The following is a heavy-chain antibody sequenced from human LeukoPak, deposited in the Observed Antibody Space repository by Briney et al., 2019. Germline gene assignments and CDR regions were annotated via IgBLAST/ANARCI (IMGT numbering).Heavy chain of an antibody. CDR2: IAGNSVTI. CDR3: TKDLRPDGLYDFDS. D-gene: IGHD5/OR15-5a*01. Sequence: GGSLRLSCAASGFTFSTYAMNWVRQAPGRGLEWVSVIAGNSVTIRYADSVKGRFIISRDNSKNTVFLQMNSLKVEDTSLYYCTKDLRPDGLYDFDSWGQGTLVTVSS. V-gene: IGHV3-23*01. J-gene: IGHJ4*02. CDR1: GFTFSTYA.